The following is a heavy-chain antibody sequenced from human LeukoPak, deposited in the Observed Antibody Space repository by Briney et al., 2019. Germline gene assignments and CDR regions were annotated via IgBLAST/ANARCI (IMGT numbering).Heavy chain of an antibody. D-gene: IGHD6-13*01. CDR2: IYYTGTT. J-gene: IGHJ4*02. CDR3: ARAGANGIEAAGSLRY. V-gene: IGHV4-61*08. CDR1: GGSISGGDYY. Sequence: PSQTLSLTCTVSGGSISGGDYYWSWIRQHPGKGLEWIGYIYYTGTTNYNPSLKSRVTISVDTSKNQFSLNLSSVTAADTAVYYCARAGANGIEAAGSLRYWGQGTLVTVSS.